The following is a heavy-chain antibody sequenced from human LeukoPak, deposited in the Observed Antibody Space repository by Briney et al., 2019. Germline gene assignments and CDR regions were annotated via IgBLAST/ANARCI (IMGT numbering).Heavy chain of an antibody. Sequence: GESLKISCKGSGYSFTSYWIGWVRQMPGKGLEWMGIIYPGDSDTRYSPSFQGQVTISADKSISTAYLQWSSLKASDTAMYYCARHAGQQQLVLGAFDIWGQGTMVTVSS. J-gene: IGHJ3*02. CDR3: ARHAGQQQLVLGAFDI. CDR2: IYPGDSDT. D-gene: IGHD6-13*01. CDR1: GYSFTSYW. V-gene: IGHV5-51*01.